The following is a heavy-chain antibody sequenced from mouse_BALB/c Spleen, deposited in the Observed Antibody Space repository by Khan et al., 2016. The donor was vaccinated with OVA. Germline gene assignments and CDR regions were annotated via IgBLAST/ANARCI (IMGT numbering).Heavy chain of an antibody. CDR3: ARDFHYYGSRGAMDN. CDR1: VYTFTSYT. J-gene: IGHJ4*01. CDR2: IIPSTVYT. D-gene: IGHD1-1*01. Sequence: QVQLQQSGAELARPGASVKMSCKASVYTFTSYTMHWVKQRPGQGLEWIGYIIPSTVYTNYNQKFKDKATLTADKSSSTAYMQLSSLTSEDSAVYYCARDFHYYGSRGAMDNWGQGTSVTVSS. V-gene: IGHV1-4*01.